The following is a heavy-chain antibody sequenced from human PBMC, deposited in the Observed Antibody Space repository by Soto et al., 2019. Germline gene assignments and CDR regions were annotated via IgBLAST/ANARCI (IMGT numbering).Heavy chain of an antibody. V-gene: IGHV3-23*01. CDR1: GLTFGTYA. D-gene: IGHD2-21*02. CDR2: ISGGSGRT. Sequence: EVQLLESGGGLVQPGGSVRLSCAASGLTFGTYAMSWVRQAPGKGLEWVSGISGGSGRTYYADSVKGQFTISRDNSKNTLYLQMNTLRAEDTAVYNCAVTPNCGRDCSAASYWYFDIWGRGTLVTVSS. J-gene: IGHJ2*01. CDR3: AVTPNCGRDCSAASYWYFDI.